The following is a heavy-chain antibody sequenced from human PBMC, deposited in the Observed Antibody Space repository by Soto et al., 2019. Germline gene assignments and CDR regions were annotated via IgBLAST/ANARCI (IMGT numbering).Heavy chain of an antibody. J-gene: IGHJ5*02. CDR2: ISSNSAYI. D-gene: IGHD6-13*01. CDR1: GFTFRSFT. Sequence: GGSLRLSCAASGFTFRSFTMNWVRQAPGKGLEWVSTISSNSAYIYYTDALRGRFTISRDNAKNSLHLQMNSLRAEDTAVYYCTRDASRDSSARGWFDPWGPGTLV. CDR3: TRDASRDSSARGWFDP. V-gene: IGHV3-21*01.